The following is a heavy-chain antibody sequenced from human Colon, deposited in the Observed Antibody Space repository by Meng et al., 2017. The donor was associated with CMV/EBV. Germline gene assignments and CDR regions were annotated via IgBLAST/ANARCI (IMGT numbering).Heavy chain of an antibody. D-gene: IGHD6-13*01. J-gene: IGHJ4*02. CDR2: INSDGSSK. V-gene: IGHV3-74*03. CDR3: ARDPEQLVGGDYYFDY. Sequence: GSLRLSCAASGFTFSSYWMHWVRQAPGKGLVWVSRINSDGSSKTYADSVKGRFTISRDNAKNTLYLQMNSLRAEDTAVYYCARDPEQLVGGDYYFDYWGQGTLVTVSS. CDR1: GFTFSSYW.